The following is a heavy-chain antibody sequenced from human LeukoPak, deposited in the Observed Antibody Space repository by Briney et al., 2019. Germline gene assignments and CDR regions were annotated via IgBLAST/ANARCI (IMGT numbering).Heavy chain of an antibody. V-gene: IGHV3-11*01. CDR1: EFTFSDYY. J-gene: IGHJ6*02. D-gene: IGHD4-17*01. Sequence: GGSLRLSCAASEFTFSDYYMSWIRQAPGKGLEWVSYISSSGSTIYYADSVKGRFTISRDNAKNSLYLQMNSLRAEDTAVYYCARDLGGTVTTFSIYYYYGMDVWGQGTTVTVSS. CDR3: ARDLGGTVTTFSIYYYYGMDV. CDR2: ISSSGSTI.